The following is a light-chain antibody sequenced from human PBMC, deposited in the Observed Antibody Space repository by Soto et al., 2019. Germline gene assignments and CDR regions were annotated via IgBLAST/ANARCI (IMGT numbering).Light chain of an antibody. CDR1: SSDVGGYNH. V-gene: IGLV2-14*01. CDR2: AVS. CDR3: GSYTSLSTVV. Sequence: QSALTQPASVSGSPGQSITISCTGTSSDVGGYNHVSWYQHSPGKAPKLILFAVSDRPSGVSHRFSGSKSGNTASLTISGLQADDEADYYCGSYTSLSTVVFGGGTKVTVL. J-gene: IGLJ2*01.